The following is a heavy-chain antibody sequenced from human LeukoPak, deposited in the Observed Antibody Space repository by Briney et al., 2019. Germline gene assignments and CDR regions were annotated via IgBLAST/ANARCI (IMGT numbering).Heavy chain of an antibody. CDR2: INPNSGGT. Sequence: ALVKVSCKASGYTFTGYYMHWARQAPGQGLEWMGWINPNSGGTNYAQKFQGRVTMTRDTSISTAYMELSRLRSDDTAVYYCARPLYSGSYLGGYWGQGTLVTVSS. D-gene: IGHD1-26*01. V-gene: IGHV1-2*02. CDR3: ARPLYSGSYLGGY. CDR1: GYTFTGYY. J-gene: IGHJ4*02.